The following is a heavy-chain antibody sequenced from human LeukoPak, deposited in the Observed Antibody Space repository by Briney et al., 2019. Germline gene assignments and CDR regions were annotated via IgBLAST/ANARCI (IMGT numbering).Heavy chain of an antibody. CDR1: GFTFSSYA. V-gene: IGHV3-30-3*01. Sequence: PGGSLRLSCAASGFTFSSYAMHWVRQAPGKGLEWVAVISYDGSNKYYADSVKGRFTISRDNSKNTLYLQMNSLRAEDTAVYYCARGWADFWSGIGAFDIWGQGTMVTVSS. D-gene: IGHD3-3*01. J-gene: IGHJ3*02. CDR3: ARGWADFWSGIGAFDI. CDR2: ISYDGSNK.